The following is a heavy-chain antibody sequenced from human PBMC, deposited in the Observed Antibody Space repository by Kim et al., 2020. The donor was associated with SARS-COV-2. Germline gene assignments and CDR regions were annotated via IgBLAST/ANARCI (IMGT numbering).Heavy chain of an antibody. J-gene: IGHJ4*02. V-gene: IGHV3-74*01. D-gene: IGHD2-21*01. Sequence: GTTYSAESVNGLFTISREHAEKPLYLQMNSLTGEDTAVYYCARDVSGEDDHWGQGTLVTVSS. CDR3: ARDVSGEDDH. CDR2: GTT.